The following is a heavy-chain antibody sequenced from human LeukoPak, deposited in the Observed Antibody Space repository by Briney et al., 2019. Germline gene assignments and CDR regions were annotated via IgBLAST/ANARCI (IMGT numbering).Heavy chain of an antibody. V-gene: IGHV1-18*04. CDR1: GYTFTGYY. J-gene: IGHJ4*02. CDR3: ARVSWAGGVDY. Sequence: ASVKVSCKASGYTFTGYYMHWVRQAPGQGLEWVGWISVYNGNTNYAQKFQGRVAMTTDTSTSTAYMELSSLRSEDTAVYYCARVSWAGGVDYWGQGTLVTVSS. CDR2: ISVYNGNT. D-gene: IGHD1-14*01.